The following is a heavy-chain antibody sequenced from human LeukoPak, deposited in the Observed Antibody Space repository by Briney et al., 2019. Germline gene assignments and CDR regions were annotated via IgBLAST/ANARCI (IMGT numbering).Heavy chain of an antibody. CDR1: GGSISSYY. CDR3: ARGGQQLANWYFAL. V-gene: IGHV4-59*01. J-gene: IGHJ2*01. CDR2: IYYSGST. Sequence: SETLSLTCTVSGGSISSYYWSWIRQPPGKGLEWIGYIYYSGSTNYNPSLKSRVTISVDTSKNQFSLKLSPVTAADTAVYYCARGGQQLANWYFALWGRGTLVTVSS. D-gene: IGHD6-13*01.